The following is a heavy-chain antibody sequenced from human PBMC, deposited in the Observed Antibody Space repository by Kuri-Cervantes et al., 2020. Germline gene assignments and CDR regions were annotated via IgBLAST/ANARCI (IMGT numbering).Heavy chain of an antibody. CDR2: INPSGGST. Sequence: ASVKVSCKASGYTFTSYYMHWVRQAPGQGLEWMGIINPSGGSTSYAQKFQGRVTMTRDTSTSTVYMELSSLRSEDTAVYYCASMVRGVIIMEYYFDYWGQGTLVTVSS. J-gene: IGHJ4*02. D-gene: IGHD3-10*01. V-gene: IGHV1-46*01. CDR3: ASMVRGVIIMEYYFDY. CDR1: GYTFTSYY.